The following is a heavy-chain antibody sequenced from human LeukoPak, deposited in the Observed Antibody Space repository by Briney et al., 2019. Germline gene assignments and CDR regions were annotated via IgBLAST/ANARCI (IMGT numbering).Heavy chain of an antibody. Sequence: GGSLRLSCAASGFTFSSYWMNWVRQAPGKGLEWVANIKKDGSDKNYLGSVKGRFTISRDNAKNSLYVQMNSLRVEDTAVYYCAKDRRGDGRLITFDCWGQGTLVTVSS. J-gene: IGHJ4*02. D-gene: IGHD5-24*01. CDR1: GFTFSSYW. CDR3: AKDRRGDGRLITFDC. V-gene: IGHV3-7*03. CDR2: IKKDGSDK.